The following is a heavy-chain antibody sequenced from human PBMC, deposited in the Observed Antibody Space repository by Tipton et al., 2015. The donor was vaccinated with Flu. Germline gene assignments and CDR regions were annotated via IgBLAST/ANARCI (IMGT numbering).Heavy chain of an antibody. Sequence: SLRLSCAASGFTFDSYAMHWVRQAPGKGLEWVSGISWNSDIDYADSVKGRFTISRDSARNSLYLQMNSLRVEDTAFYYCAKNNGPRSYKYGMDVWGQGTTVTVSS. CDR2: ISWNSDI. V-gene: IGHV3-9*01. D-gene: IGHD1-14*01. CDR1: GFTFDSYA. CDR3: AKNNGPRSYKYGMDV. J-gene: IGHJ6*02.